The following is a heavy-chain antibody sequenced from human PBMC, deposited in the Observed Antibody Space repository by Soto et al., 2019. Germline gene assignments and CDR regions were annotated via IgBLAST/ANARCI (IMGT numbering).Heavy chain of an antibody. CDR3: ATTLESLPDAFDI. V-gene: IGHV1-2*04. D-gene: IGHD1-1*01. Sequence: GASVKVSCKASGYTFTGYYMHWVRQAPGKGLEWMGWINPNNGETNYAQKFQGWVTMTEDTSTDTAYMELSSLRSEDTAVYYCATTLESLPDAFDIWGQGTMVTVSS. CDR1: GYTFTGYY. CDR2: INPNNGET. J-gene: IGHJ3*02.